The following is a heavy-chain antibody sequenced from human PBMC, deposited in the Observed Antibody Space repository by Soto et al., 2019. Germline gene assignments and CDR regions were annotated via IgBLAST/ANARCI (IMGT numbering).Heavy chain of an antibody. V-gene: IGHV1-18*01. CDR2: ISAYNGNT. J-gene: IGHJ3*02. Sequence: ASVNVSCKSSGYTFTSYCISWVRQAPGQGLEWMGWISAYNGNTNYAQKLQGRVTMTTDTSTSTAYMELRSLRSDDTAVYYCAREVAESYYAFDIWGQGTMVTVSS. CDR1: GYTFTSYC. CDR3: AREVAESYYAFDI. D-gene: IGHD1-26*01.